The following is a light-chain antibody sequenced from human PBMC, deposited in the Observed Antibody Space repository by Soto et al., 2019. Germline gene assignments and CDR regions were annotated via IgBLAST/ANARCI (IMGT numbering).Light chain of an antibody. V-gene: IGKV3D-20*02. Sequence: IVLTPSPATLSLSPGERSTLSCRASQSLSSSYLAWYQQKPGQAPRLLIYGASSRATGVPARFSGSGSRTDFSLTISSLEPEDFAVYYCQQRSHWPRTFGQGTKGDIK. CDR3: QQRSHWPRT. CDR1: QSLSSSY. J-gene: IGKJ1*01. CDR2: GAS.